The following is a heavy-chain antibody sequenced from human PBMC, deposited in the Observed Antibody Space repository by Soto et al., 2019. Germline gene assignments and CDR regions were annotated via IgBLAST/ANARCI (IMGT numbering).Heavy chain of an antibody. CDR1: GFTVSSKY. CDR2: IQSGGPT. J-gene: IGHJ6*04. CDR3: ARDDVLCDGGRCYGVPLDV. Sequence: EVQRVESGGGLVQPGGSLRLSCAASGFTVSSKYRSWVRQAPGKGLEWVSLIQSGGPTYYADSVKGRFTISRDTSENTVHLQMDSLRAEDTAVYYCARDDVLCDGGRCYGVPLDVWGKGNTVTVSS. V-gene: IGHV3-66*01. D-gene: IGHD2-15*01.